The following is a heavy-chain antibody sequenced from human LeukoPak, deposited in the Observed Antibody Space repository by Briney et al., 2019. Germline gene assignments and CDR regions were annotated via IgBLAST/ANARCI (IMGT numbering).Heavy chain of an antibody. Sequence: PSETLSLTCTVSGGSISSGNYYWSWIRQPPGKGLEWIGYIYYSGSTYYNPSLKSRLTISRDTSKNQFSLKLTSVTAADTAVYYCARAYDSRGCFDYWGQGTLVTVSS. V-gene: IGHV4-30-4*01. CDR1: GGSISSGNYY. D-gene: IGHD3-3*01. CDR2: IYYSGST. CDR3: ARAYDSRGCFDY. J-gene: IGHJ4*02.